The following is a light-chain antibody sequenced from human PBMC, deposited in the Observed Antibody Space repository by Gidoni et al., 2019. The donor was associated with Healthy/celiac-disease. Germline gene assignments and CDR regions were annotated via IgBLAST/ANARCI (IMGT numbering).Light chain of an antibody. CDR2: GKN. V-gene: IGLV3-19*01. CDR1: SLRSYY. CDR3: NSRDSSGSHLV. J-gene: IGLJ2*01. Sequence: SSQLTQDPAVSVALGQTVRITCQGDSLRSYYASWYQQKPGQAPVLVIYGKNNRPSGIPDRFSGASPGSTASLTITGAQAEDEADYYCNSRDSSGSHLVFGGGTKLTVL.